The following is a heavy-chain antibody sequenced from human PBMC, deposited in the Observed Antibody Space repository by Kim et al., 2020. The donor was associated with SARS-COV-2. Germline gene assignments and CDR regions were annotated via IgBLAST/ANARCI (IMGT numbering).Heavy chain of an antibody. V-gene: IGHV3-11*05. J-gene: IGHJ4*02. CDR3: ARDRPYFDATRGLDY. Sequence: VKGRFTIPRDNTKNSLYLQMRSLRAEDTAGYYCARDRPYFDATRGLDYWGQGTLVTVSS. D-gene: IGHD3-22*01.